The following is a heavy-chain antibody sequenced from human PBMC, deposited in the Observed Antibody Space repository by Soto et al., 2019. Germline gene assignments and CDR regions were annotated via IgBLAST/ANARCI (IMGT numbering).Heavy chain of an antibody. J-gene: IGHJ5*02. CDR1: GGTISGYY. D-gene: IGHD3-3*01. V-gene: IGHV4-4*07. CDR3: ARGQRFSDWFDP. Sequence: PSETLSLTCTVTGGTISGYYWTWIRQSAGGGLEWIGRIYSSGSTNYNPSLKSRVTISRDTSMNHFSLRLSSVTAADAAVYYCARGQRFSDWFDPWGQGTLVTVS. CDR2: IYSSGST.